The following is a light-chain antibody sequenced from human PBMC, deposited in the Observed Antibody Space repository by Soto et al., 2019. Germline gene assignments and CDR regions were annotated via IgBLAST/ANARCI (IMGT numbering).Light chain of an antibody. J-gene: IGKJ4*01. CDR2: DTS. V-gene: IGKV3-15*01. Sequence: EVVMRQSPATLSVSPGAGATLSCRASQGIGDTLAWYQHKPGQTPRLLIYDTSTRATGVPTRFSGSRSGAEFTLTINSLQSEDFAVYYCQPYNTWPLTFGGGTKVEIK. CDR1: QGIGDT. CDR3: QPYNTWPLT.